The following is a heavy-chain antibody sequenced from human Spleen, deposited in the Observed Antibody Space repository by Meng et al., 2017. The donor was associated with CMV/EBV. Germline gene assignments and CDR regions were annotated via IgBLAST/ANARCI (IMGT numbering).Heavy chain of an antibody. Sequence: GESLKISCEGSGYSFSSYWIAWVRQMPGKGLEWMGIIYPGDSDTRYSPSFQGQVTISADKSISTAYLQWSSLKASDTAMYYCARHSARRYSYGYYYYYGMDVWGQGTTVTVSS. CDR3: ARHSARRYSYGYYYYYGMDV. V-gene: IGHV5-51*01. CDR2: IYPGDSDT. J-gene: IGHJ6*02. CDR1: GYSFSSYW. D-gene: IGHD5-18*01.